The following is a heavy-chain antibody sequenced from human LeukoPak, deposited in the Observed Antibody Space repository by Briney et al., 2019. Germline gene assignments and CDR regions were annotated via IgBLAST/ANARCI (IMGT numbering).Heavy chain of an antibody. CDR2: ISGSGVTT. D-gene: IGHD3-9*01. J-gene: IGHJ4*02. Sequence: PGGSLRLACAASGFTFSSYDMSCVRQAPGKGLEWVSVISGSGVTTFYADSVKGRFTISRGKSKSTLYLQMNSLRAEDTAVYYCAKRTSHILTGYYEFWGQGILVTVSS. V-gene: IGHV3-23*01. CDR1: GFTFSSYD. CDR3: AKRTSHILTGYYEF.